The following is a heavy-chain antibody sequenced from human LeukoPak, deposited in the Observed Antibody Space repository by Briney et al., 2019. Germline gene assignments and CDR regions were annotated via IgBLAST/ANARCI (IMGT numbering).Heavy chain of an antibody. J-gene: IGHJ4*02. CDR2: INNGNGDT. V-gene: IGHV1-3*04. CDR1: GYTFTDYA. D-gene: IGHD6-19*01. CDR3: AACPGLAVAGFDH. Sequence: ASVKVSCKASGYTFTDYAINWIRQAPGQRLEWMAWINNGNGDTKYSQKFQGRVTIARDTSASTAYMELSSLRSEDTAVYYCAACPGLAVAGFDHWGQGTLVTVSS.